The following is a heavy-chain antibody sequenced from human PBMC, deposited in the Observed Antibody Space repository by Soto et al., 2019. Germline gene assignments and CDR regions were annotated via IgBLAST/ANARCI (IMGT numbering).Heavy chain of an antibody. D-gene: IGHD2-15*01. CDR3: TTWARQGS. V-gene: IGHV3-15*07. CDR2: IKSKTDGGTI. Sequence: GGSLRLSCVGSGFTLSNVWMNWVRQAPGKGLEWVGRIKSKTDGGTIDYAAPVKGRFTISKDDSTSTLYLQMNSLKTEDTAVYYCTTWARQGSWGQGTLVTVSS. CDR1: GFTLSNVW. J-gene: IGHJ4*02.